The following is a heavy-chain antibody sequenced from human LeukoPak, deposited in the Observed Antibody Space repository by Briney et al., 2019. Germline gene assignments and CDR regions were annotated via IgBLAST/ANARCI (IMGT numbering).Heavy chain of an antibody. Sequence: ASVKVSCKVSGYTLTELSMHWVRQAPGKGLEWMGGFDPEDGETIYAQKFQGRVTMTEDTSTDTAYMELSSLRSEDTAVYYCARGYWGSGWFDPWGQGTLVTVSS. J-gene: IGHJ5*02. CDR1: GYTLTELS. CDR3: ARGYWGSGWFDP. CDR2: FDPEDGET. D-gene: IGHD7-27*01. V-gene: IGHV1-24*01.